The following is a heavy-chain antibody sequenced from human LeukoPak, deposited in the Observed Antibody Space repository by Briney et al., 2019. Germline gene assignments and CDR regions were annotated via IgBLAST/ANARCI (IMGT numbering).Heavy chain of an antibody. V-gene: IGHV3-30*18. J-gene: IGHJ4*02. Sequence: GGALTVSCAGCGCIFSTYAMHWVRQAPGKGLEGVAVISDDGSNKHYVDSVKGRFTISRDNCKNTLYLQMNSLRLDDTAVYYCAKAGCSFTTCYANCWGQGTLVTVSS. CDR1: GCIFSTYA. CDR2: ISDDGSNK. CDR3: AKAGCSFTTCYANC. D-gene: IGHD2-2*01.